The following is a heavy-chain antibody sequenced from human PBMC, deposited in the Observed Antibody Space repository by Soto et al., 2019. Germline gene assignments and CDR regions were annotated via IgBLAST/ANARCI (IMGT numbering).Heavy chain of an antibody. CDR3: AKGQNYDFWSALDY. V-gene: IGHV3-7*03. D-gene: IGHD3-3*01. Sequence: GGSLRLSCVTSGFTYSNYWMAWVRQVPGKGLEWVAYMNPDGSQTFYVDSVKGRFTISRDNSKNTLYLQMNSLRAEDTAVYYCAKGQNYDFWSALDYWGQGTLVTVSS. CDR2: MNPDGSQT. CDR1: GFTYSNYW. J-gene: IGHJ4*02.